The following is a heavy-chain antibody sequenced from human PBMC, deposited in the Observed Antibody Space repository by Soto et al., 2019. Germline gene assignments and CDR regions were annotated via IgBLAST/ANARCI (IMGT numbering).Heavy chain of an antibody. Sequence: QVQLQESGPGLLKPSSTLSLTCTVSGGSVNSGDYYWSWIRQPPGKGLEWIGYLYYGGRTYSNPSLKRRLTISIDTSKTQFSLKLSSVTAADTAVYYCARQYGGYEYYFDYWGQGTLVTVSS. CDR3: ARQYGGYEYYFDY. CDR2: LYYGGRT. D-gene: IGHD5-12*01. J-gene: IGHJ4*02. CDR1: GGSVNSGDYY. V-gene: IGHV4-30-4*01.